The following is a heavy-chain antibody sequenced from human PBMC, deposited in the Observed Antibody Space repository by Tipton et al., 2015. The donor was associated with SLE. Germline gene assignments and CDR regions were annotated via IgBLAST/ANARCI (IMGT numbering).Heavy chain of an antibody. J-gene: IGHJ4*02. CDR2: IDSSGGTT. V-gene: IGHV3-48*03. CDR3: ARDGPSGSYGY. CDR1: GFTFSSYE. D-gene: IGHD1-26*01. Sequence: SLRLSCAVSGFTFSSYEMNWVRQAPGKGLEWVSYIDSSGGTTYYADSVKGRFIISRDNSKNTLYLQMNSLRAEDTAVYYCARDGPSGSYGYWGQGTLVTVSS.